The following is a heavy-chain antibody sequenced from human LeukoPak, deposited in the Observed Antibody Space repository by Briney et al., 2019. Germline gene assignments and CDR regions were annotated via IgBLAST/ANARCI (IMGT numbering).Heavy chain of an antibody. CDR1: GGTFSSYT. CDR3: ARDPGVMRHNWFDP. J-gene: IGHJ5*02. D-gene: IGHD3-16*01. Sequence: SVKVSRKASGGTFSSYTISWVRQAPGQGLEWMGRIIPILGIANYAQKFQGRVTITADKSTSTAYMELSSLRSEDTAVYYCARDPGVMRHNWFDPWGQGTLVTVSS. CDR2: IIPILGIA. V-gene: IGHV1-69*04.